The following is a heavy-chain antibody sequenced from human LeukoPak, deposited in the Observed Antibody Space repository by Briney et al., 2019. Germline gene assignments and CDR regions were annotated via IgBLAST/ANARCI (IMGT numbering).Heavy chain of an antibody. D-gene: IGHD1-26*01. Sequence: PSETLSLTCTVSGGSISSSSYYWGWIRQPPGKGLEWTGSIYYSGSTYYNPSLKSRVTISVDTSKNQFSLKLSSVTAADTAVYYCARSMGQGGDAFDIWGQGTMVTVSS. CDR2: IYYSGST. V-gene: IGHV4-39*01. CDR1: GGSISSSSYY. J-gene: IGHJ3*02. CDR3: ARSMGQGGDAFDI.